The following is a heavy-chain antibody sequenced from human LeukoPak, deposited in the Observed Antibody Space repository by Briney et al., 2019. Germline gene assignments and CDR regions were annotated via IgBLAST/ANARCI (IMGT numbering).Heavy chain of an antibody. V-gene: IGHV4-34*01. CDR3: ATHIAVAFDY. CDR1: GGSFSGYY. Sequence: SETLSLTCAVYGGSFSGYYWSWIRQPPGKGLEWIGEINHSGSTNYNPSLKSRVTISVDTPKNQFSLKLSSVTAADTAVYYCATHIAVAFDYWGQGTLVTVSS. J-gene: IGHJ4*02. D-gene: IGHD6-19*01. CDR2: INHSGST.